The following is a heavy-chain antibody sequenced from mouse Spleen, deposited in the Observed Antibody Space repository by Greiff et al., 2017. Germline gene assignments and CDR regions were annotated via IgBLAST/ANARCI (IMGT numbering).Heavy chain of an antibody. D-gene: IGHD2-1*01. CDR1: GYAFSSYW. CDR3: ARLDGNHWYFDV. J-gene: IGHJ1*01. V-gene: IGHV1-80*01. CDR2: IYPGDGDT. Sequence: QVQLKESGAELVKPGASVKISCKASGYAFSSYWMNWVKQRPGKGLEWIGQIYPGDGDTNYNGKFKGKATLTADKSSSTAYMQLSSLTSEDSAVYFCARLDGNHWYFDVWGAGTTVTVSS.